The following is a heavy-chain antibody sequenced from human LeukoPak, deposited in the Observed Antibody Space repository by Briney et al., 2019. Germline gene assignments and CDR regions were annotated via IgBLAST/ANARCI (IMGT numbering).Heavy chain of an antibody. Sequence: ASVKVSCKASGYTFTGYYMHWVRQAPGQGLEWMGWINPNSGGTNYAQKFQGRVTMTRDTSISTAYMELRSLRSDDTAVYYCARAPRMYYGSGSPPDYWGQGTLVTVSS. CDR1: GYTFTGYY. J-gene: IGHJ4*02. V-gene: IGHV1-2*02. CDR3: ARAPRMYYGSGSPPDY. CDR2: INPNSGGT. D-gene: IGHD3-10*01.